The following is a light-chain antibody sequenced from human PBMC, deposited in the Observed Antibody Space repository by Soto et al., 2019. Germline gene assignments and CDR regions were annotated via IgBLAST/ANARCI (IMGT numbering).Light chain of an antibody. Sequence: DIQMTQSPSSLSASVGDRVTITCRASQNISTYLNWYQLKSGKAPKLLIYAASSLQGGVPSRFSGSGSGTDFILTINSLKPEDFATYYCQQSYITSYTFGQGTKVEIK. CDR3: QQSYITSYT. V-gene: IGKV1-39*01. J-gene: IGKJ1*01. CDR1: QNISTY. CDR2: AAS.